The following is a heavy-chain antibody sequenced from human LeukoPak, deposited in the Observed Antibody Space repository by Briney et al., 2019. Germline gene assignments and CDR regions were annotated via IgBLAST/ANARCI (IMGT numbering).Heavy chain of an antibody. CDR2: IYWNDDK. V-gene: IGHV2-5*01. J-gene: IGHJ4*02. CDR1: GLSLSTSGVG. CDR3: VQTTPVTRIGPYFDY. Sequence: SGPTLVKPTRTLMLPYKFSGLSLSTSGVGVGWIRQPPGKALEWLALIYWNDDKRYSPSLKSRLTITKDTSKNQVVLTMTNVATMDPATYYCVQTTPVTRIGPYFDYWGQGTLVTVSS. D-gene: IGHD4-17*01.